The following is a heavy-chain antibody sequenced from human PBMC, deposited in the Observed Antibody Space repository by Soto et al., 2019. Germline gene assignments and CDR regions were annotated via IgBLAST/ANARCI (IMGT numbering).Heavy chain of an antibody. V-gene: IGHV3-33*01. CDR3: ARDFVGSDYHFDC. CDR1: GFTFSSYA. Sequence: QVQLVESGGGVVQPGRSLRVSCAASGFTFSSYAMHWVRQAPGKGLEWVAVIWYDGTSKYYADSVKGRFTISRDSSKTTQYLHMNRLRVEDTAVYYCARDFVGSDYHFDCWGQGPLVTVSS. J-gene: IGHJ4*02. CDR2: IWYDGTSK. D-gene: IGHD4-17*01.